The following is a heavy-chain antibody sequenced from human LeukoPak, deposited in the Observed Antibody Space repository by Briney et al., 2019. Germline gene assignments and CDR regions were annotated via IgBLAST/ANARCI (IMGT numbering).Heavy chain of an antibody. CDR2: INHSGST. Sequence: PSETLSLTCAVYGGSFSGYYWSWIRQPPGKGLEWIGEINHSGSTYYNPSLKGRVTISVNTSKNQISLKLSSVTAADTAVYYCVRLGQFCGGDCYPPSFDYWGQGTLVTVSS. D-gene: IGHD2-21*02. J-gene: IGHJ4*02. CDR1: GGSFSGYY. CDR3: VRLGQFCGGDCYPPSFDY. V-gene: IGHV4-34*01.